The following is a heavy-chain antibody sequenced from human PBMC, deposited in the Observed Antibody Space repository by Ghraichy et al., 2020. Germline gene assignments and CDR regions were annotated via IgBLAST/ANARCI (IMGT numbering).Heavy chain of an antibody. CDR1: GGTFSSYA. CDR3: ARIGTYYYGSGSYGDVDY. J-gene: IGHJ4*02. CDR2: IIPIFGTA. Sequence: NISCKASGGTFSSYAISWVRQAPGQGLEWMGGIIPIFGTANYAQKFQGRVTITADKSTSTAYMELSSLRSEDTAVYYCARIGTYYYGSGSYGDVDYWGQGTLVTVSS. D-gene: IGHD3-10*01. V-gene: IGHV1-69*06.